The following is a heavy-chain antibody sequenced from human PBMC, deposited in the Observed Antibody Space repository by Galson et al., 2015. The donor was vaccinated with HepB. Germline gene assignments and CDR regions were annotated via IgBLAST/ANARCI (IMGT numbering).Heavy chain of an antibody. J-gene: IGHJ3*02. CDR3: ARGSGSYYNDAIDI. CDR2: IWYDGSNK. Sequence: SLRLSCAASGFTFSSYGMHWVRQAPGKGLQWVAVIWYDGSNKFYADSVKGRFTISRDKNTLYLQMNSLRAEDTAVYYCARGSGSYYNDAIDIWGQGTMVTVSS. CDR1: GFTFSSYG. D-gene: IGHD1-26*01. V-gene: IGHV3-33*01.